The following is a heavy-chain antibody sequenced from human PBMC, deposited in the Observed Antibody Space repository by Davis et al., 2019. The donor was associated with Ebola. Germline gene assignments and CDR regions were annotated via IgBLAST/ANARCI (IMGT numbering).Heavy chain of an antibody. CDR3: ARPREPGDWAGAFDI. J-gene: IGHJ3*02. D-gene: IGHD7-27*01. CDR1: GFTFSSYA. Sequence: PGGSLRLSCAASGFTFSSYAMSWVRQAPGKGLEWVSAISGSGGSTYYADSVKGRFTISRDNSKNTLYLQMNSLRAEDTAVYYCARPREPGDWAGAFDIWGQGTMVTVSS. CDR2: ISGSGGST. V-gene: IGHV3-23*01.